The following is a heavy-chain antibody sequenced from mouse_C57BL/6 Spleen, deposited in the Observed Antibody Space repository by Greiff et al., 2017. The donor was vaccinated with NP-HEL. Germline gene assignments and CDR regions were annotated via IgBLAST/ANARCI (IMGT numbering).Heavy chain of an antibody. CDR1: GYTFTSYW. V-gene: IGHV1-64*01. CDR2: IHPNSGST. CDR3: AREGGYYGFNY. J-gene: IGHJ2*01. D-gene: IGHD1-1*01. Sequence: QVQLQQPGAELVKPGASVKLSCKASGYTFTSYWMHWVKQRPGQGLEWIGMIHPNSGSTNYNEKFKSKATLTVDKSSSTAYMQLSSLTSEDSAVYYCAREGGYYGFNYWGQGTTLTVSS.